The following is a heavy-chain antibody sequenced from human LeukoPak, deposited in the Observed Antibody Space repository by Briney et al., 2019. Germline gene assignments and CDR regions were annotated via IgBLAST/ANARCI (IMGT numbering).Heavy chain of an antibody. CDR2: ISASGGST. D-gene: IGHD5-24*01. CDR3: AKDWMATEYYFDY. V-gene: IGHV3-23*01. CDR1: GFTFSSSA. Sequence: GGSLRLSCAASGFTFSSSAMSWVRQVPGKGLEWVSGISASGGSTYYADSVRGRFTISRDNSKNTLYVQMNSLRGEDTAVYYCAKDWMATEYYFDYWGQGTLVTVSS. J-gene: IGHJ4*02.